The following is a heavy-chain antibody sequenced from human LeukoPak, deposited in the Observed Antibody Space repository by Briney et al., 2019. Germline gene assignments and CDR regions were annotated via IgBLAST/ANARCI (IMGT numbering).Heavy chain of an antibody. V-gene: IGHV1-3*01. CDR2: INAGNGNT. CDR3: ASSGSGSYYTDY. D-gene: IGHD3-10*01. CDR1: GYTFTSYA. Sequence: GASVEVSCKASGYTFTSYAMHWVRQAPGQRLEWMGWINAGNGNTKYSQKFQGRVTITRDTSASTAYMELSSLRSEDTAVYYCASSGSGSYYTDYWGQGTLVTVSS. J-gene: IGHJ4*02.